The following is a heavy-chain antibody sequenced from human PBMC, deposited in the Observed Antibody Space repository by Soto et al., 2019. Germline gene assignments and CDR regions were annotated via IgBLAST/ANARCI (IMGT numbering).Heavy chain of an antibody. J-gene: IGHJ5*02. CDR2: IYYSGST. V-gene: IGHV4-31*03. CDR3: AREVLQRLIRWFDP. D-gene: IGHD6-25*01. CDR1: GGSISSDNYY. Sequence: TLSLTCTVSGGSISSDNYYWTWIRQHPGKGLEYIGYIYYSGSTYYNPSLKSRATISVDTSKNQFSLKLSSVTAADTAVYYCAREVLQRLIRWFDPWGQGTLVTVSS.